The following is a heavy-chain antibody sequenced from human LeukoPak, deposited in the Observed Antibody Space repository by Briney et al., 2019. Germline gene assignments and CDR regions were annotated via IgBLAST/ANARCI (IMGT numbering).Heavy chain of an antibody. CDR2: ILSDGSKE. J-gene: IGHJ4*02. V-gene: IGHV3-33*06. Sequence: GGSLRLSCAASGFTFSSYGMHWVRQAPGKGLEWVAVILSDGSKEFYTDSVKGRFTISRDNSKKALYLQMNSLRADDTAVYYCAKVPHLYYGSGSYQLDYWGQGTLVTVSS. CDR1: GFTFSSYG. CDR3: AKVPHLYYGSGSYQLDY. D-gene: IGHD3-10*01.